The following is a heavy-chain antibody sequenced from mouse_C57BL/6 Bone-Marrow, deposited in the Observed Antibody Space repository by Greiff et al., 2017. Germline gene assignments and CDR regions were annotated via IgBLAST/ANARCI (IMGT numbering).Heavy chain of an antibody. D-gene: IGHD2-2*01. CDR2: IYPGSGST. Sequence: VQLQQPGAELVKPGASVTMSCKASGYTFTSYWITWVKQRPGQGLEWIGDIYPGSGSTNYNEKFKCKATLTVDTSSSTAYMQLSSLPSEDAAVYYCARDYGYDGYGDRGNALTVS. CDR3: ARDYGYDGY. J-gene: IGHJ2*01. CDR1: GYTFTSYW. V-gene: IGHV1-55*01.